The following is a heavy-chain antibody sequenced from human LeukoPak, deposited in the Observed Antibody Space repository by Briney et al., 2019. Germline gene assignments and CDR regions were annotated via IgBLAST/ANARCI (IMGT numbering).Heavy chain of an antibody. Sequence: GGSLRLSCAASGFTFSSYSMNWVRQAPGKGLEWVSSISSSSSYIYYADSVKGRFTISRDNAKNSLYLQMNSLRAEATAAYYCARDIPGYGDVGYWGQGTLVTVSS. D-gene: IGHD4-17*01. J-gene: IGHJ4*02. CDR1: GFTFSSYS. V-gene: IGHV3-21*01. CDR3: ARDIPGYGDVGY. CDR2: ISSSSSYI.